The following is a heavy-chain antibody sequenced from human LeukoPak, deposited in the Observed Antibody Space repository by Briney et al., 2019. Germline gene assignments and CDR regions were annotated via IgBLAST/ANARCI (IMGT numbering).Heavy chain of an antibody. CDR2: IYYSMTT. D-gene: IGHD2-15*01. CDR3: TRGSRYCSSGSCYGWFDP. J-gene: IGHJ5*02. V-gene: IGHV4-59*01. Sequence: PSETLSLTCTVSGGSIRRYYWSWVRQAPGKGLEWVGYIYYSMTTNYNPSLYTRVTISVDTSKNQFSLKLISVTAADTAIYYCTRGSRYCSSGSCYGWFDPWGQGTLVTVSS. CDR1: GGSIRRYY.